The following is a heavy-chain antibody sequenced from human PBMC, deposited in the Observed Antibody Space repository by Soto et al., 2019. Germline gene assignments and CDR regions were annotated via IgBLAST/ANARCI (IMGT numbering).Heavy chain of an antibody. Sequence: TSETLSLTCTVSGGSISSGGYYWSWIRQHPGKGLEWIGYIYYSGSTYYNPSLKSRVTISVDTSKNQFSLKLSSVTAADTAVYYCARVSGSLSTFDYWGQGTLVTVSS. CDR2: IYYSGST. CDR1: GGSISSGGYY. J-gene: IGHJ4*02. CDR3: ARVSGSLSTFDY. D-gene: IGHD3-22*01. V-gene: IGHV4-31*03.